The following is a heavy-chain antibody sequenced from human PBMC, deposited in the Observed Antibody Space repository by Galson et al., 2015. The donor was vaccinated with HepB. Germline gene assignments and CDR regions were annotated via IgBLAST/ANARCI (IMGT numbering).Heavy chain of an antibody. D-gene: IGHD3-3*01. V-gene: IGHV4-34*01. Sequence: TLSLTCAVYGGSFSGYYWSWIRQPPGKGLEWIGEINHSGSTNYNPSLKSRVTISVDTSKNQFSLKLSSVTAADTAVYYCARAPGDFWSGYYRDYWGQGTLVTVSS. CDR1: GGSFSGYY. J-gene: IGHJ4*02. CDR3: ARAPGDFWSGYYRDY. CDR2: INHSGST.